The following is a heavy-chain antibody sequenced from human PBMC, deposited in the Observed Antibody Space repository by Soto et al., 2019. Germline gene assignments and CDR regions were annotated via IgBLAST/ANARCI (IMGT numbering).Heavy chain of an antibody. CDR1: GGSISSYY. Sequence: SETLSLTCTVSGGSISSYYWSWIRQPPGKGLEWIGYIYYSGSTNYNPSLKSRVTISVDTSKNQFSLKLSSVTAADTAVYYCARGGDYYDSSGYYQRGAFDIWGQGTMVT. J-gene: IGHJ3*02. V-gene: IGHV4-59*08. CDR3: ARGGDYYDSSGYYQRGAFDI. CDR2: IYYSGST. D-gene: IGHD3-22*01.